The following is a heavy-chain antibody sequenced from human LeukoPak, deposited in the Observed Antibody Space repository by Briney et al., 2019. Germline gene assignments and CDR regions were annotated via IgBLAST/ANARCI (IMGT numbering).Heavy chain of an antibody. Sequence: GASVKVSCKASGYTFTSYYMHWVRQAPGQGLEWMGIINPSGGSTNYAQKLQGRVTMTTDTSTSTAYMELRSLRSDDTAVYYCAREGSGWYFSYYMDVWGKGTTVTVSS. CDR3: AREGSGWYFSYYMDV. J-gene: IGHJ6*03. D-gene: IGHD6-19*01. CDR2: INPSGGST. V-gene: IGHV1-46*01. CDR1: GYTFTSYY.